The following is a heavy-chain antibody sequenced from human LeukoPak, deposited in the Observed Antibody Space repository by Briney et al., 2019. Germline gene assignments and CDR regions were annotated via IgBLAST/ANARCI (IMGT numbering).Heavy chain of an antibody. V-gene: IGHV3-30*02. CDR1: GFTFSTYG. D-gene: IGHD1-26*01. CDR2: IRYDAINK. CDR3: AKDGDTVSGTYYFDMDV. J-gene: IGHJ6*03. Sequence: GGSLRLSCAASGFTFSTYGMHWVRQAPGKGLEWVAFIRYDAINKYYADSVRGRFTISRDNSRNTLYLQMNSLRAEDTALYYCAKDGDTVSGTYYFDMDVWGKGTTVTISS.